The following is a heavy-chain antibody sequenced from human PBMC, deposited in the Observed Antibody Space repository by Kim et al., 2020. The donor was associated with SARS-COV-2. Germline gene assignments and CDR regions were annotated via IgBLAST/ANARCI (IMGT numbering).Heavy chain of an antibody. D-gene: IGHD3-10*01. J-gene: IGHJ6*02. V-gene: IGHV4-34*01. CDR1: GGSFSGYY. CDR3: ASGGYSGSYYNYPRYYYYGMDV. Sequence: SETLSLTCAVYGGSFSGYYWSWIRQPPGKGLEWIGEINHSGSTNYNPSLKSRVTISVDTSKNQFSLKLSSVTAADTAVYYCASGGYSGSYYNYPRYYYYGMDVWGQGTTVTVSS. CDR2: INHSGST.